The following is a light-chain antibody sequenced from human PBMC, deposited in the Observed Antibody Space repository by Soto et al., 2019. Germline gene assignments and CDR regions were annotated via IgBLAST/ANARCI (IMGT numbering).Light chain of an antibody. Sequence: DIQMTQSPSSLSASVGDRVTITCRASQSISSYLNWYQQKPGKAPKLLIYAASSLQSGVPSRFSVSVSGTDFTLTISSLQPEDFATYYCQQSYSTPPTFGQGPKVEIK. CDR2: AAS. V-gene: IGKV1-39*01. CDR1: QSISSY. J-gene: IGKJ1*01. CDR3: QQSYSTPPT.